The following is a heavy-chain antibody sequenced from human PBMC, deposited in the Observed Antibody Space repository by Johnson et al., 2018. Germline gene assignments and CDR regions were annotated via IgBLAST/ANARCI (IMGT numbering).Heavy chain of an antibody. CDR3: ARVQGVYYDIRRYYRDWYGIDV. CDR2: IYYSGST. Sequence: QVQLQESGPGLVKPSETLSLTCTVSGGSISSYYWSWIRQPPGKGLEWIGYIYYSGSTNYNPSLKSRITISLDTSKNQFSLSLSSVTAADTAVYYCARVQGVYYDIRRYYRDWYGIDVWGQGSTVTVSS. V-gene: IGHV4-59*01. CDR1: GGSISSYY. J-gene: IGHJ6*02. D-gene: IGHD3-22*01.